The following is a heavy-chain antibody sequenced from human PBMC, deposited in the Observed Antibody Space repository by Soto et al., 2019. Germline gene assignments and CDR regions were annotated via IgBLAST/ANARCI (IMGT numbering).Heavy chain of an antibody. CDR2: ISGGSTTT. D-gene: IGHD4-17*01. V-gene: IGHV3-23*01. J-gene: IGHJ4*02. CDR3: ARKRTLTAGHDFDC. CDR1: GVTFSTYA. Sequence: GGSLILSCAASGVTFSTYAMGWVRQAPGMGLEWVSVISGGSTTTYYADSVKGRFTISRDNSRNTLYLQLNSLRAEDTAVYYCARKRTLTAGHDFDCWGQGTLVTVSS.